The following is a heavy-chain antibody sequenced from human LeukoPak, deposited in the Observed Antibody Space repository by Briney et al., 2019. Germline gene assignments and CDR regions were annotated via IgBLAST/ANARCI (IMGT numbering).Heavy chain of an antibody. CDR3: ARSALLWFGELDSFDY. J-gene: IGHJ4*02. CDR1: GYTFTSYD. CDR2: MNPNSGNT. D-gene: IGHD3-10*01. Sequence: ASVKVSCKASGYTFTSYDINWVRQATGQGLEWMGWMNPNSGNTGYAQKFQGRVTMTRNTSISTAYMELRSLRSDDTAVYYCARSALLWFGELDSFDYWGQGTLVTVSS. V-gene: IGHV1-8*01.